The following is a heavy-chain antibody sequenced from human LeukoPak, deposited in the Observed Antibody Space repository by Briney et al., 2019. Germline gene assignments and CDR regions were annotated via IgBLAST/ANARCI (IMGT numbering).Heavy chain of an antibody. CDR2: IYYSGST. J-gene: IGHJ5*02. Sequence: LSLTCTVSGGSISSGGYYWSWIRQHPGKGLEWIGYIYYSGSTYYNPSLKSRVTISVDTSKNQFSLKLSSVTAADTAVYYCARDRGFREEGDFDPWGQGTLVTVSS. V-gene: IGHV4-31*03. CDR1: GGSISSGGYY. CDR3: ARDRGFREEGDFDP. D-gene: IGHD3-10*01.